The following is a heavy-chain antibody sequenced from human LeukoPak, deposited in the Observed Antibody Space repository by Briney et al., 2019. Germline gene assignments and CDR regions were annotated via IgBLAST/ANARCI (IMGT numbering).Heavy chain of an antibody. J-gene: IGHJ4*02. Sequence: PGGSLRLSCAASGFTFSSYAMSWVRQAPGKGLEWVSAISGSGDSTYYGDSVKGRFTISRDNSKNTLYLQMNSLRAEDTAVYYCATTRPLDSSSWSHGDYWGQGTLVTVSS. V-gene: IGHV3-23*01. D-gene: IGHD6-13*01. CDR2: ISGSGDST. CDR3: ATTRPLDSSSWSHGDY. CDR1: GFTFSSYA.